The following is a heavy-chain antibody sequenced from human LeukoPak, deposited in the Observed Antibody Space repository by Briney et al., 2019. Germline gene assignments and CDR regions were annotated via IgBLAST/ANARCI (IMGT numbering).Heavy chain of an antibody. CDR2: IYSGGST. CDR3: ARVPALYDSSGYY. Sequence: GGSLRLSCAASGFTLSSNYMSWVRQAPGKGLEWVSVIYSGGSTYYADSVKGRFTISRDNSKNTLYLQMNSLRAEDTAVYYCARVPALYDSSGYYWGQGTLVTVSS. J-gene: IGHJ4*02. V-gene: IGHV3-53*01. D-gene: IGHD3-22*01. CDR1: GFTLSSNY.